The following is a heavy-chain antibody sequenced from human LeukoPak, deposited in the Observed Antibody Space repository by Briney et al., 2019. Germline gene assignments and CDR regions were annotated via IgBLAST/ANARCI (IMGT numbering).Heavy chain of an antibody. CDR2: ISSSSSYI. CDR3: ARTDYYGSGHHDY. D-gene: IGHD3-10*01. Sequence: GGSLRLSCAASGFTFSSYSMNWVRQAPGKGLEWASSISSSSSYIYYADSVKGRFTISRDNAKNSLYLQMNSLRAEDTAAYYCARTDYYGSGHHDYWGQGTLVTVSS. CDR1: GFTFSSYS. J-gene: IGHJ4*02. V-gene: IGHV3-21*01.